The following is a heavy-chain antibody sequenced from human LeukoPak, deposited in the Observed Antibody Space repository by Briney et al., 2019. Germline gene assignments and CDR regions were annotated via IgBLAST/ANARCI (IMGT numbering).Heavy chain of an antibody. D-gene: IGHD3-10*01. CDR3: AKVETAGHYGSGTYGGGFDY. V-gene: IGHV3-30*02. CDR2: IRYDGSNK. CDR1: GFTFSSYG. J-gene: IGHJ4*02. Sequence: GGSLRLSCAASGFTFSSYGMHWVRQAPGKGLEWVAFIRYDGSNKYYADSVKGRFTISRDNSKNTLYLQMNSLRAEDTAVYYCAKVETAGHYGSGTYGGGFDYWGQGTLVTVSS.